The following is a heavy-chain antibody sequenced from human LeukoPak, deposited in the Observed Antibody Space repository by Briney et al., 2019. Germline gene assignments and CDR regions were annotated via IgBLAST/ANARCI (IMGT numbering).Heavy chain of an antibody. V-gene: IGHV4-30-2*01. Sequence: SETLSLTCAVSGGSISSGGYCWNWIRQPPGKGLEWIGYIYQSGTTYSNPALMSRVTVSLDRSRNQFSLKRNGVPAAGPAVYYCARGGGWFDPWGQGTQVSVSS. CDR2: IYQSGTT. CDR1: GGSISSGGYC. J-gene: IGHJ5*02. D-gene: IGHD3-16*01. CDR3: ARGGGWFDP.